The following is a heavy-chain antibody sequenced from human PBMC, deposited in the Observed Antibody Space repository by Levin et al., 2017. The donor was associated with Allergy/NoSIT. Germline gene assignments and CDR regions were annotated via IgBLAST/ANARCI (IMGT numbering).Heavy chain of an antibody. D-gene: IGHD2-2*01. J-gene: IGHJ4*02. CDR3: AHRHCTSTSCYAGGMFDY. CDR2: IYWDNDK. Sequence: SGPTLVKPTQTLTLTCTFSGLSFSTRGVGVGWIRQPPGKALEWLALIYWDNDKRYNPSLKSRLTITKDTSKNQVVLTMTNMDPVDTATYYCAHRHCTSTSCYAGGMFDYWGQGTLVTVSS. V-gene: IGHV2-5*02. CDR1: GLSFSTRGVG.